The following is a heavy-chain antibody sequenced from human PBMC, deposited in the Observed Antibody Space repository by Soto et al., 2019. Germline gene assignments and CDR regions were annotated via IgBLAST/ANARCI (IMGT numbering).Heavy chain of an antibody. CDR1: GFTFSKYG. D-gene: IGHD3-3*01. CDR3: ARDDDDDANALDY. J-gene: IGHJ4*02. V-gene: IGHV3-33*01. CDR2: IWNDGIRK. Sequence: GGSLRLSCAASGFTFSKYGMHWVRQAPGKGLEWVALIWNDGIRKVYVDSVKGRFTISRDNSKNTLDLQMNNLRDEDTAVYYCARDDDDDANALDYWGPGTLVTVSS.